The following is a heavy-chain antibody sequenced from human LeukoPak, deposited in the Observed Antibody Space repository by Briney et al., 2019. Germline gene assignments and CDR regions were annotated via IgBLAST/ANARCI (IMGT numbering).Heavy chain of an antibody. J-gene: IGHJ5*02. CDR2: MNPNSGNT. D-gene: IGHD1-26*01. CDR1: GYTFTSYD. V-gene: IGHV1-8*01. CDR3: ARGRRELPTTGWFDP. Sequence: VSVKVSCKASGYTFTSYDINWVRQATGQGLEWMGWMNPNSGNTGYAQKFQGRVTMTRNTSISTAYMELSSLRSEDTAVYYCARGRRELPTTGWFDPWGQGTLVTVSS.